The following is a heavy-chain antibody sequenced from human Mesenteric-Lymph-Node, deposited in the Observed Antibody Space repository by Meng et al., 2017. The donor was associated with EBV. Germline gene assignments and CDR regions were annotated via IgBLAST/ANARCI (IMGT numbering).Heavy chain of an antibody. CDR1: GASISNTIYS. D-gene: IGHD2-21*02. V-gene: IGHV4-39*07. CDR2: MFYSGST. Sequence: QLQLPESGPGLARPSATLSLTCTVSGASISNTIYSCGWIRQPPGKGLEWIGTMFYSGSTYYNSSLTSRLTMSVDTSKNHFSLKVRSVTAADTAVYYCARGDLGETYFNYWGQGTLVTVSS. J-gene: IGHJ4*02. CDR3: ARGDLGETYFNY.